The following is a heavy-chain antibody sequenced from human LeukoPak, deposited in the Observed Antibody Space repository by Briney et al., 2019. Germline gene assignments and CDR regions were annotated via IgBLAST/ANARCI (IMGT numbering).Heavy chain of an antibody. V-gene: IGHV5-51*01. CDR3: ARPPSRGYSSSFEY. CDR1: GYSFPTYW. CDR2: IYPDESNT. Sequence: AGESLKISCKGSGYSFPTYWIAWVRQMPGKGLEWMGIIYPDESNTRYSPSFQGQVTISADKSISTAYLQWSSLKASDTAMYYCARPPSRGYSSSFEYWGQGTLVTVSS. J-gene: IGHJ4*02. D-gene: IGHD2-2*03.